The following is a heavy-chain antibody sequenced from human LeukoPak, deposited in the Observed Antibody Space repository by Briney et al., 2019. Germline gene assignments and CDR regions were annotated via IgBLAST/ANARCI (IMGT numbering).Heavy chain of an antibody. D-gene: IGHD3-22*01. CDR1: GDSISSSSYY. CDR2: IYTSGST. Sequence: SGTLSLTCTVSGDSISSSSYYWSWIRQPAGKGLEWIGRIYTSGSTNYNPSLKSRVTISVDTSKNQFSLKLSSVTAADTAVYFCARAGGSYDSSGYYFKWGQGTLVTVSS. J-gene: IGHJ4*02. V-gene: IGHV4-61*02. CDR3: ARAGGSYDSSGYYFK.